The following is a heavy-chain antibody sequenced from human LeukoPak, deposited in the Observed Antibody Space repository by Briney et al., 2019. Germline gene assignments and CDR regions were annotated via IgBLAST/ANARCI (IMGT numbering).Heavy chain of an antibody. CDR3: VRERIYYSDLAYKERENFDP. CDR1: GFTFGLYW. D-gene: IGHD1-26*01. J-gene: IGHJ5*02. CDR2: LNEDGSTA. Sequence: GGSLRLSCAASGFTFGLYWMHWVRQGPGKGLMWVSRLNEDGSTADYADSVKGRFTMSRDNAKGKVFLEMRGLTVGDTAIYFCVRERIYYSDLAYKERENFDPWGRGTLVTVSS. V-gene: IGHV3-74*01.